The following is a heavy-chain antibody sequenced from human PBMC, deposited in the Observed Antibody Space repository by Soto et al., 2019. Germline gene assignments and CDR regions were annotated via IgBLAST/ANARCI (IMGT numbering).Heavy chain of an antibody. J-gene: IGHJ4*02. V-gene: IGHV4-30-4*01. CDR2: ISYTGST. Sequence: PSETLSLTCTVSGGSISSSDYYWSWIRQSPGKGLEWIGYISYTGSTYYNPSLKSRVTISVDTSKNQFSLKLSSVTAADTAVYYCARDIGDYGGYFDYWGQGTLVTVSS. D-gene: IGHD4-17*01. CDR3: ARDIGDYGGYFDY. CDR1: GGSISSSDYY.